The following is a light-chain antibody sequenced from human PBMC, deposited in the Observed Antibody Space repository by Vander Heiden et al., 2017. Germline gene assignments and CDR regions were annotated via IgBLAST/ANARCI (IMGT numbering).Light chain of an antibody. J-gene: IGLJ1*01. CDR2: QDN. CDR1: KLGNKF. V-gene: IGLV3-1*01. Sequence: SSQLTQPPSVSVSPGQTATITCSGDKLGNKFVCWYQQKPGQSPVLVIYQDNKRPSGIPERFSGSNAGNTASLTISGIQALDEADYYCQAWDSNTALYVFGTGTKVTV. CDR3: QAWDSNTALYV.